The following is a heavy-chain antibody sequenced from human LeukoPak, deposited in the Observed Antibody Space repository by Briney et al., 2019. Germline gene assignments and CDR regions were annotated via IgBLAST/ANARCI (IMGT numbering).Heavy chain of an antibody. V-gene: IGHV3-21*01. Sequence: GGSLRLSCAVSGFTFGSYSMNWVRQAPGKGLEWVSFISTSGSYINNSDSVKGRFTISRDNAKNSMYLQMHSLRAEDTAVYYCASQTPRRLPIAVADYFDYWGQGTLVTVSS. CDR1: GFTFGSYS. CDR3: ASQTPRRLPIAVADYFDY. CDR2: ISTSGSYI. J-gene: IGHJ4*02. D-gene: IGHD6-19*01.